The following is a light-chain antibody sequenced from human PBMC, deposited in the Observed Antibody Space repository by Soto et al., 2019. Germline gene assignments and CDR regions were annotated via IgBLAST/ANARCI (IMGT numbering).Light chain of an antibody. J-gene: IGLJ2*01. CDR3: SSYTSSGTLVV. CDR1: SSDVGDYDY. CDR2: DVS. V-gene: IGLV2-14*03. Sequence: QSALTQPASASGSPGQSITFSCTGTSSDVGDYDYVSWYQQHPGEAPKLMIYDVSKRPSGVSNRFSGSKSGNTASLTISGLQPEDEADYYCSSYTSSGTLVVFGGGTKLTVL.